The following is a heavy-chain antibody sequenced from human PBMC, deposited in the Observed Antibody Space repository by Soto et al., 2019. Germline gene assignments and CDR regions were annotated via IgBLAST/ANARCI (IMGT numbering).Heavy chain of an antibody. V-gene: IGHV4-39*01. J-gene: IGHJ4*02. CDR3: ARIPMTTVTLVDY. CDR1: GGSISSSSYY. CDR2: IYYSGST. Sequence: KASETLSLTCTVSGGSISSSSYYWGWIRQSPGKGLEWIGSIYYSGSTYYNPSLKSRVTISVDTSKNQFSLKLSSVTAADTAVYYCARIPMTTVTLVDYWGQGTLVTVSS. D-gene: IGHD4-17*01.